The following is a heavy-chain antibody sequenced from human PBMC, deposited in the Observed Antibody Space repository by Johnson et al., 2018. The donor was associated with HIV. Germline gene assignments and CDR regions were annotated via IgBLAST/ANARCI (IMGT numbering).Heavy chain of an antibody. CDR2: ISSSGTTI. V-gene: IGHV3-11*01. J-gene: IGHJ3*02. D-gene: IGHD3-16*01. Sequence: QVQLVESGGGLVKPGGSLRLSCAASGFTFSDYYMTWIRQAPGKGLEWVSYISSSGTTIYYTDSVKGRFTVSRDNAKNSLYLQMNSLRAEDTAVYYCAREFGDLRAFDIWGQGTMVTVSS. CDR1: GFTFSDYY. CDR3: AREFGDLRAFDI.